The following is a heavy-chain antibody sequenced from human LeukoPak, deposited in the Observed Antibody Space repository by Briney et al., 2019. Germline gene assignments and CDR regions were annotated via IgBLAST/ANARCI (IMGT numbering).Heavy chain of an antibody. CDR3: ARKGGSGYSFCDY. CDR1: GFTFSSYG. CDR2: TWYDGSKK. V-gene: IGHV3-33*01. Sequence: GGSLRLSCAASGFTFSSYGMHWVRQAPGKGLEWVAVTWYDGSKKYYADSVKGRFTISKDSSKNTQYLQMNSLRVEDTAVYYCARKGGSGYSFCDYWGQGTRVTVSS. D-gene: IGHD3-22*01. J-gene: IGHJ4*02.